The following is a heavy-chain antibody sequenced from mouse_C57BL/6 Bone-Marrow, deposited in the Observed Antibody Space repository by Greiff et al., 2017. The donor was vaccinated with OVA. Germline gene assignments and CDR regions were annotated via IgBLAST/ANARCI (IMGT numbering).Heavy chain of an antibody. CDR2: IDPENGDT. CDR3: TTFRTYDCYYGWFAY. Sequence: EVQLQESGAELVRPGASVKLSCTASGFNIKDDYMHWVKQRPEQGLEWIGWIDPENGDTEYASKFQGKATITADTSSNTAYLQLSSLTSEDTAVYYCTTFRTYDCYYGWFAYWGQGTLVTVSA. CDR1: GFNIKDDY. D-gene: IGHD2-3*01. V-gene: IGHV14-4*01. J-gene: IGHJ3*01.